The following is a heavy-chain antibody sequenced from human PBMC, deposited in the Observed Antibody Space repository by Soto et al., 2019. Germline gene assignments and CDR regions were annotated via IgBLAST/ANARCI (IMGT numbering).Heavy chain of an antibody. CDR3: AGSFKYGSGTYDAFDI. CDR2: ITPIFGTA. Sequence: QVQLVQSGAEVKKPGSSVKVSCKASGGTFSSYTISWVRQAPGQGLEWMGGITPIFGTANYAQKLQGRVTITADESTTTAYMELSSLRSEDTAVYYCAGSFKYGSGTYDAFDIWGQGTVVTVSS. D-gene: IGHD3-10*01. V-gene: IGHV1-69*01. J-gene: IGHJ3*02. CDR1: GGTFSSYT.